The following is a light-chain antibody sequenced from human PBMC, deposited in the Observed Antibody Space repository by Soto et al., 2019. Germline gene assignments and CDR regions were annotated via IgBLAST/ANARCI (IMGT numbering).Light chain of an antibody. CDR2: GNN. V-gene: IGLV1-40*01. Sequence: QPVLTQPPSVSGAPGQRVTISCIGAGYDVHWYQQLPGTAPKVLIYGNNNRPSGVPDRFSGSKSGTSASLAITRLQAEDEADYYYQSYDSSLSGWVFGGGTKLTVL. J-gene: IGLJ3*02. CDR1: GAGYD. CDR3: QSYDSSLSGWV.